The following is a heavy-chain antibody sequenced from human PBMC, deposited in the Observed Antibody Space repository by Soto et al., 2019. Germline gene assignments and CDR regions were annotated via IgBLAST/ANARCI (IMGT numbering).Heavy chain of an antibody. CDR1: GFTFSDYY. J-gene: IGHJ6*03. D-gene: IGHD3-3*01. CDR3: ARGVFGGRKIFGVDIRETPTKGPYYYYMDV. CDR2: ISSSGSTI. V-gene: IGHV3-11*01. Sequence: QVQLVESGGGLVKPGGSLRLSCAASGFTFSDYYMSWIRQAPGKGLEWVSYISSSGSTIYYADSVKGRFTISRDNAKNSQYLQMNSRRAEETAVYYCARGVFGGRKIFGVDIRETPTKGPYYYYMDVWGKGTTVTVSS.